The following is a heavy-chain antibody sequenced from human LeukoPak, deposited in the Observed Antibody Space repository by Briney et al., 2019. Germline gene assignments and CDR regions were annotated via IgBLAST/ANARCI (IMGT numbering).Heavy chain of an antibody. CDR2: IHYSGTT. J-gene: IGHJ4*02. Sequence: PSETLSLTYTVSGGSISTYYWSWIRQPPGKGLEWIGYIHYSGTTNYNPSLKNRVTISLDTSKDQFSLNLGSVTAADTAVYFCARMGGYSGYATHWGQGTLVTVSS. D-gene: IGHD5-12*01. CDR3: ARMGGYSGYATH. V-gene: IGHV4-59*08. CDR1: GGSISTYY.